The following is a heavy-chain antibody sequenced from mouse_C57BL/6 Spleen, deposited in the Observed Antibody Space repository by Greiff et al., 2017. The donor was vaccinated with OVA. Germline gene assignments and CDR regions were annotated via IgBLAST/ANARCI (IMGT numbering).Heavy chain of an antibody. CDR1: GFTFSDYG. CDR2: ISSGSSTI. D-gene: IGHD1-1*01. V-gene: IGHV5-17*01. CDR3: ARELLWYVEF. J-gene: IGHJ1*03. Sequence: EVQVVESGGGLVKPGGSLKLSCAASGFTFSDYGMHWVRQAPEQGLEWVAYISSGSSTIYYADTVKGRFTISRDNAKNTLCLQMTSLRSEDTAMYYCARELLWYVEFWGTGTTVTVSS.